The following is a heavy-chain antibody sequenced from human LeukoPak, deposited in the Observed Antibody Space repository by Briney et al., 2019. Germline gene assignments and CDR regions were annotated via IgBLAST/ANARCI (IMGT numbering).Heavy chain of an antibody. CDR1: GFTFSSYW. J-gene: IGHJ4*02. V-gene: IGHV3-74*01. Sequence: GGSLRLSCAASGFTFSSYWMHWVRQAPGKGLVWVSRINSDGSSTSYADSVKGRFTISRDNAKNTLYLHMNSLRAEDTAVYYCARDPDFDWLPLDYWGQGTLVTVSS. CDR3: ARDPDFDWLPLDY. CDR2: INSDGSST. D-gene: IGHD3-9*01.